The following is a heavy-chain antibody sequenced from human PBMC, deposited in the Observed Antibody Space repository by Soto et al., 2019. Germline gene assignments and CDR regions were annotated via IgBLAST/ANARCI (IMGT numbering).Heavy chain of an antibody. CDR2: ISSNGDT. J-gene: IGHJ4*02. CDR3: ARELGMDGLLYFFDL. CDR1: VGSININC. D-gene: IGHD2-2*03. V-gene: IGHV4-4*07. Sequence: AETLCLTCTVSVGSININCLTWIRHRAGKGLEWIGRISSNGDTNYNPSLRGRVSMSLDTSKNHFSLKLNSVTASDTAVYFCARELGMDGLLYFFDLWGQGNLVTVS.